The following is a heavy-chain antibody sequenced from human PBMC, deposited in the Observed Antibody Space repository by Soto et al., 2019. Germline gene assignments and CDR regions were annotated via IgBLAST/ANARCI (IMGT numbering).Heavy chain of an antibody. CDR2: IIPILGIA. V-gene: IGHV1-69*08. CDR1: GGTFSSYT. Sequence: QVQLVQSGAEVKKPGSSVKVSCKASGGTFSSYTISWVRQAPGQGLEWMGRIIPILGIANYAQKFQGRVTITADTPTSTAYMELRSLRSEDTAVYYCARDGMATIDARFQHWGQGTLVTVSS. D-gene: IGHD5-12*01. CDR3: ARDGMATIDARFQH. J-gene: IGHJ1*01.